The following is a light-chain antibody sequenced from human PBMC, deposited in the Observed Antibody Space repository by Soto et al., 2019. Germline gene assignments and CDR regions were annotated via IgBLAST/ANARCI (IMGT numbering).Light chain of an antibody. CDR3: GSWDSSLTAYV. CDR1: SSNIGGNS. CDR2: DDN. J-gene: IGLJ1*01. V-gene: IGLV1-51*01. Sequence: QSVLTQPPSVSAAPGQKVTISCSGSSSNIGGNSVSWYQQLPGTAPKLLIYDDNKRPSGIPDRFSGSKSGTSATLGITGFQTGDEADYYCGSWDSSLTAYVFGTGTRSPS.